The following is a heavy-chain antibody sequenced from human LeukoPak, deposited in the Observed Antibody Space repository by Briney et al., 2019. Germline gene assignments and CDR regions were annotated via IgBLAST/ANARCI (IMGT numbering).Heavy chain of an antibody. CDR2: IYTSGST. Sequence: SGTLSLTCTVSGGSISSGSYYWSWIRQPAGKGLEWIGRIYTSGSTNYNPSLKSRVTISVDTSKNQFSLKLSSVTAADTAVYYCARDRQPSWFGGEEGNWFDPWGQGTLVTVSS. CDR1: GGSISSGSYY. CDR3: ARDRQPSWFGGEEGNWFDP. D-gene: IGHD3-10*01. V-gene: IGHV4-61*02. J-gene: IGHJ5*02.